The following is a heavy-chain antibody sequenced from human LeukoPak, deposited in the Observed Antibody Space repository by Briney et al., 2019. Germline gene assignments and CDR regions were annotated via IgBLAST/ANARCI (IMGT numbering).Heavy chain of an antibody. D-gene: IGHD2-2*01. CDR2: IKQDGSEK. CDR1: GFTFSNYW. V-gene: IGHV3-7*01. CDR3: ARALGPGAFVVVPGPWFDY. J-gene: IGHJ4*02. Sequence: PGGSLRVSCAASGFTFSNYWMTWVRQAPGKGLEWVATIKQDGSEKYYMDSVRGRFTISRDNAKNSLYLQMNSLRAEDTAVYYCARALGPGAFVVVPGPWFDYWGQGTLVTVSS.